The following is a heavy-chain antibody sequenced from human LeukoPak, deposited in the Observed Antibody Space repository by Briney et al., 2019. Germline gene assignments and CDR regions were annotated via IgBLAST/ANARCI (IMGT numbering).Heavy chain of an antibody. CDR2: ISAYNGNT. V-gene: IGHV1-18*01. Sequence: GASVKVSCKASGYTFTSYGISWVRQAPGQGLEWMGWISAYNGNTNYARKFQGRVTMTTDTSTSTAYMELRSLRSDDTAVYYCARAYCNSSSCYTATNWFDPWGQGTLVTVSS. D-gene: IGHD2-2*02. J-gene: IGHJ5*02. CDR3: ARAYCNSSSCYTATNWFDP. CDR1: GYTFTSYG.